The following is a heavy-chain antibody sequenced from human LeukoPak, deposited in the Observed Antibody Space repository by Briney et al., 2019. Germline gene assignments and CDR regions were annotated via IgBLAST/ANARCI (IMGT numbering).Heavy chain of an antibody. CDR2: ISYDGSNK. J-gene: IGHJ4*02. CDR3: AKAASSPPETTIDY. CDR1: GFTFSSYG. V-gene: IGHV3-30*18. D-gene: IGHD6-6*01. Sequence: GRSLRLSCAASGFTFSSYGMHWVRQAPGKGLEWVAVISYDGSNKYYADSVKGRFTIFRDNSKNTLYLQMNSLRAEDTAVYYCAKAASSPPETTIDYWGQGTLVTVSS.